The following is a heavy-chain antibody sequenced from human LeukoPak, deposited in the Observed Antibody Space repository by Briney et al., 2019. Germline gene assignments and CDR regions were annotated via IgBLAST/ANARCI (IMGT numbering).Heavy chain of an antibody. CDR3: ARDPAKFWSGHDY. CDR2: ISASGTAM. D-gene: IGHD3-3*01. J-gene: IGHJ4*02. CDR1: GFTFSSYS. Sequence: GGSLRLSCAASGFTFSSYSMNWVRQAPGKGLEWVSHISASGTAMFYADSVKGRFTISRDNSKNTLYVQMNSLRAEDTAVYYCARDPAKFWSGHDYWGQGTLVTVSS. V-gene: IGHV3-48*01.